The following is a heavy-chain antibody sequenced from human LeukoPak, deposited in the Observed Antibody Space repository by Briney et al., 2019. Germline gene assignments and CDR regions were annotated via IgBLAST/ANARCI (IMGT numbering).Heavy chain of an antibody. CDR3: ARVVQAYCSSSSCPGLDY. Sequence: GGSLRLSCAASGFTVSSNYMSWVRQAPGKGLEWVSVIYSGSSTYYADSVKGRFTISRDNSKNTLYLQINSLRAEDTAVYYCARVVQAYCSSSSCPGLDYWGQGTLVTVSS. J-gene: IGHJ4*02. D-gene: IGHD2-15*01. CDR2: IYSGSST. CDR1: GFTVSSNY. V-gene: IGHV3-53*01.